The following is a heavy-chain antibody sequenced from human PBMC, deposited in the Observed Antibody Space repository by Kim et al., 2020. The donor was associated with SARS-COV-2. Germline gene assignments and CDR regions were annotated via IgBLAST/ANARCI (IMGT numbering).Heavy chain of an antibody. Sequence: GGSLRLSCAASGFTFCSYAMSWVRQAPGKGLEWVSAISGSGGSTYYADSVKGRFTISRDNSKNTLNLQMNSLRAEDTAVYYCAKARGYSSSWYFWYFDLWGRGTLVTVSS. CDR3: AKARGYSSSWYFWYFDL. D-gene: IGHD6-13*01. CDR2: ISGSGGST. V-gene: IGHV3-23*01. CDR1: GFTFCSYA. J-gene: IGHJ2*01.